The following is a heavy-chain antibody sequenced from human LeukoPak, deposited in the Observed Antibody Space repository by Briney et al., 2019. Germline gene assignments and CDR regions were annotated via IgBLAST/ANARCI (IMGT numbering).Heavy chain of an antibody. CDR1: GFTFSSYV. Sequence: PGGSLRLSCVASGFTFSSYVMHWVRQAPGKGLEWVAFIRYDGSNKYYADSVRGRFTISRDNSKNTLYLQMNSLRAEDTAIYYCAKDHYGGNPRTNYYYYMDVWGKGTTVTVPS. V-gene: IGHV3-30*02. CDR2: IRYDGSNK. CDR3: AKDHYGGNPRTNYYYYMDV. D-gene: IGHD4/OR15-4a*01. J-gene: IGHJ6*03.